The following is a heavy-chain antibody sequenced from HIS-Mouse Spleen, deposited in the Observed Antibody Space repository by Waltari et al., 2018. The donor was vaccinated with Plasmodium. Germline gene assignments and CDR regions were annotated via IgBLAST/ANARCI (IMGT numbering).Heavy chain of an antibody. D-gene: IGHD1-26*01. Sequence: QLQLQESGPGLVKPSATLSLTCTVSVASISRASYSWVWIRPPPGKGLEWIGSIYYSGSTYYNPSLKSRVTISVDTSKNQFSLKLSSVTAADTAVYYCARDYSGSYYFDYWGQGTLVTVSS. CDR1: VASISRASYS. CDR2: IYYSGST. V-gene: IGHV4-39*07. CDR3: ARDYSGSYYFDY. J-gene: IGHJ4*02.